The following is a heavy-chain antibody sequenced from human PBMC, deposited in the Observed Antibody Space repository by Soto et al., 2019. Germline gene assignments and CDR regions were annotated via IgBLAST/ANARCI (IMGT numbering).Heavy chain of an antibody. Sequence: GGSLRLSCAASGFTFDDYAMHWVRQAPGKGLEWVSGISWNSGSIGYADSVKGRFTISRDNAKNSLYLQMNSLRAEDTALYYCAKGAPYCSGGSCYSTYYYYYMDVWGKGTTVTVSS. CDR2: ISWNSGSI. V-gene: IGHV3-9*01. CDR3: AKGAPYCSGGSCYSTYYYYYMDV. J-gene: IGHJ6*03. D-gene: IGHD2-15*01. CDR1: GFTFDDYA.